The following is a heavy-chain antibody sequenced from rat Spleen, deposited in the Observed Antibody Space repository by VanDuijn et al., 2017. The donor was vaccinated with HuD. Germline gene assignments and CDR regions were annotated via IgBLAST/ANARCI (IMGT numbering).Heavy chain of an antibody. J-gene: IGHJ2*01. CDR2: ISSGGST. V-gene: IGHV2-6*01. CDR1: GFSLTSYT. Sequence: QVQLKESGPGLVQPSQTLSLTCTVSGFSLTSYTVSWVRQPPGKGLEWIAAISSGGSTYYNSALKSRLSISRDTSKSQVFLKMNSLQTEDTAMYFCASSVREALDYWGQGVMVTVSS. CDR3: ASSVREALDY.